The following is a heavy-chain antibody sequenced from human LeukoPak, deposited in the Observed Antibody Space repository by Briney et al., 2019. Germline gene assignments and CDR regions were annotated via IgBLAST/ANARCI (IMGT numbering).Heavy chain of an antibody. CDR3: ARADSIAVAYGAFDI. J-gene: IGHJ3*02. CDR2: IIPIFGTA. Sequence: ASVKVSCKASGGTFSSYAISWVRQAPGQGLEWMGEIIPIFGTANYAQKFQGRVTITADESTSTAYMELSSLRSEDTAVYYCARADSIAVAYGAFDIWGQGTMVTVSS. V-gene: IGHV1-69*13. D-gene: IGHD6-19*01. CDR1: GGTFSSYA.